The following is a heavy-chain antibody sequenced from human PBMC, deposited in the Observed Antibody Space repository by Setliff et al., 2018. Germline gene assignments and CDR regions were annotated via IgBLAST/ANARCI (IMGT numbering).Heavy chain of an antibody. D-gene: IGHD2-15*01. CDR2: ISYDGSNK. CDR1: GFTFSSYA. Sequence: AGGSLRLSCAASGFTFSSYAMHWVRQAPGKGLEWVAVISYDGSNKYYADSVEGRFTISRDNSKNTLYLQMNSLRAEDTAVYYCAREVVGARPYYYYMDVWGKGTTVTVSS. J-gene: IGHJ6*03. V-gene: IGHV3-30*04. CDR3: AREVVGARPYYYYMDV.